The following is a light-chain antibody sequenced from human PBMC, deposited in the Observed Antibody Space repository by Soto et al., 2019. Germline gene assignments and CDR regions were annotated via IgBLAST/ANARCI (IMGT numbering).Light chain of an antibody. J-gene: IGLJ2*01. CDR3: SSYTSSSTSREV. CDR1: SSDVGGYNY. V-gene: IGLV2-14*01. Sequence: QSVLTQPASVSGSPGQSITISCTGTSSDVGGYNYVSWYQQHPGKAPKLMIYEVSNRPSGVSNRFSGSKSGNTASLTISGLQAEDEADYYCSSYTSSSTSREVFGGGTKLTVL. CDR2: EVS.